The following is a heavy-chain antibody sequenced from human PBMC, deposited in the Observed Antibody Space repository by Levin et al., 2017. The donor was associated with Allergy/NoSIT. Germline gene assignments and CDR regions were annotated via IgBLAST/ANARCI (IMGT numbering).Heavy chain of an antibody. D-gene: IGHD5-12*01. J-gene: IGHJ4*02. CDR3: ARASSSGYNFDY. CDR2: IIPIFGTA. CDR1: GGTFSSYA. V-gene: IGHV1-69*06. Sequence: SVKVSCKASGGTFSSYAISWVRQAPGQGLEWMGGIIPIFGTANYAQKFQGRVTITADKSTSTAYMELSSLRSEDTAVYYCARASSSGYNFDYWGQGTLVTVSS.